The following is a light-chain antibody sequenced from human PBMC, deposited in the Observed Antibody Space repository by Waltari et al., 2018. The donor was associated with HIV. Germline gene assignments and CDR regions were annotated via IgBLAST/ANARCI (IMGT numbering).Light chain of an antibody. CDR1: SSNIGSNY. CDR3: AAWGNSLSLL. V-gene: IGLV1-47*01. CDR2: RNN. Sequence: QSVLTQPPSASGTPGQRVTISCSGSSSNIGSNYVYWYQQLPGTAPNLLLYRNNQRPSGVPDRCAGSKSGTSASLAISGLRSEDEADYYCAAWGNSLSLLFGGGTKLTVL. J-gene: IGLJ2*01.